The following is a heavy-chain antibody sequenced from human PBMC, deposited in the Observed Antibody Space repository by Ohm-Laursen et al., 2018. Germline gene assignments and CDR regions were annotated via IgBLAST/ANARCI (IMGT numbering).Heavy chain of an antibody. J-gene: IGHJ4*02. V-gene: IGHV3-7*03. D-gene: IGHD6-13*01. CDR3: AKDKGLAGTADYFDY. CDR1: GFTFSSYW. Sequence: SLRLSCAASGFTFSSYWMSWVRQAPGKGLEWVANIKQDGSEKYYVDSVKGRFTISRDNAKNSLYLQMNSLRAEDTAVYNCAKDKGLAGTADYFDYWGQGTLVTVSS. CDR2: IKQDGSEK.